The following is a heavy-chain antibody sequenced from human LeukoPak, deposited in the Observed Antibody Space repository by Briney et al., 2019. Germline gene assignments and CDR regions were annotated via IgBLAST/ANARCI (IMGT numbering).Heavy chain of an antibody. V-gene: IGHV3-11*06. CDR1: GFTFSDYY. J-gene: IGHJ4*02. CDR3: ARVEGDCSSTSCYLFDY. D-gene: IGHD2-2*01. CDR2: ISSSSSYT. Sequence: GGSLRLSCAASGFTFSDYYMSWIRQAPGKGLEWVSYISSSSSYTNYADSVKGRFTISRDNAKNSLYLQMNSLRAEDTAVHYCARVEGDCSSTSCYLFDYWGQGTLVTVSS.